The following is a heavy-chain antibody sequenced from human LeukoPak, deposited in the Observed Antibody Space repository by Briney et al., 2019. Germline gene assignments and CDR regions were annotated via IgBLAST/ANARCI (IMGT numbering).Heavy chain of an antibody. J-gene: IGHJ6*03. CDR2: IIPIFGTA. CDR3: ARGGSSWYSAGYYYYTDV. D-gene: IGHD6-13*01. CDR1: GGTFSSYA. V-gene: IGHV1-69*06. Sequence: ASVKVSCKASGGTFSSYAISWVRQAPGQGLEWMGGIIPIFGTANYAQKFQGRVTITADKSTSTAYMELSSLRSEDTAVYYCARGGSSWYSAGYYYYTDVWGKGTTVTVSS.